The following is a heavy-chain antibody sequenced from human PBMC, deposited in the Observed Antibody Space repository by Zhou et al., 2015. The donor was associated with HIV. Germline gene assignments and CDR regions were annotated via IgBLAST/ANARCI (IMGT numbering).Heavy chain of an antibody. V-gene: IGHV3-23*04. CDR3: AKEIFSGYVSVVPAY. Sequence: EVQLVESGGGLVQPGGSLRLSCAASGFTFSSYWMSWVRQAPGKGLEWVSSIFGSGDKMYYADSVEGRFTISRDNSKNTLYLQMNSLRAEDTAAYYCAKEIFSGYVSVVPAYWGQGTLVTVSS. D-gene: IGHD5-12*01. J-gene: IGHJ4*02. CDR2: IFGSGDKM. CDR1: GFTFSSYW.